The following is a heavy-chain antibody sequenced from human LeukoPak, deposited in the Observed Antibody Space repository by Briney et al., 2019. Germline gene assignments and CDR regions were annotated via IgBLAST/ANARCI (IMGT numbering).Heavy chain of an antibody. Sequence: SETLSLTCTVSGGSVSSYYWSWIRQPPGKGLEWIGYIYYSGSTNYNPSLKSRVTISVDTSKNQFSLKLSSVTAADTAVYYCARKPERHYYGSGSPLYFDYWGQGTLVTVSS. CDR1: GGSVSSYY. CDR2: IYYSGST. V-gene: IGHV4-59*02. J-gene: IGHJ4*02. D-gene: IGHD3-10*01. CDR3: ARKPERHYYGSGSPLYFDY.